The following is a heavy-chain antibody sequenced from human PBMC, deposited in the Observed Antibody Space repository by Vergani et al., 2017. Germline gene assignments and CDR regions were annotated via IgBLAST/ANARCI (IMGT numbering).Heavy chain of an antibody. V-gene: IGHV4-59*12. CDR2: IDYSGST. CDR3: ARTVVPRTTSMLYYYYYMDV. Sequence: QVQLQESGPGLVKPSETLSLTCTVSGGSISSYYWSWIRQPPGKGLEWIGYIDYSGSTNYNPALKSRVTISVDTSKNQFSLKLSSVTAADTAVYYCARTVVPRTTSMLYYYYYMDVWGKGTTVTVSS. J-gene: IGHJ6*03. CDR1: GGSISSYY. D-gene: IGHD2-8*01.